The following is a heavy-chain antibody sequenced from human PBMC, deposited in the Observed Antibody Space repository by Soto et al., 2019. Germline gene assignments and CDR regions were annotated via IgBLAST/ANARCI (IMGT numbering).Heavy chain of an antibody. CDR3: ARVLLPDLYYYYYYMDV. CDR1: GFTVSSNY. J-gene: IGHJ6*03. CDR2: IYSGGST. Sequence: GGSLRLSCAASGFTVSSNYMSWVRQAPGKGLEWVSVIYSGGSTYYADYVKGRFTISRDNAKNSLYLQMNSLRAEDTSLYYCARVLLPDLYYYYYYMDVWGKGTTVTVSS. V-gene: IGHV3-66*01. D-gene: IGHD2-21*02.